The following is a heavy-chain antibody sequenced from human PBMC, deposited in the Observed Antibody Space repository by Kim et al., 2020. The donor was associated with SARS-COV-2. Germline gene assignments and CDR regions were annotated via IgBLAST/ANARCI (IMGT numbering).Heavy chain of an antibody. V-gene: IGHV3-23*01. CDR3: AKHFIAARALIPDSFDY. D-gene: IGHD6-6*01. Sequence: VKSRFTNSRDNSKNTRYLQMNRLRAEDTAVYYCAKHFIAARALIPDSFDYWGQGTLVTVSS. J-gene: IGHJ4*02.